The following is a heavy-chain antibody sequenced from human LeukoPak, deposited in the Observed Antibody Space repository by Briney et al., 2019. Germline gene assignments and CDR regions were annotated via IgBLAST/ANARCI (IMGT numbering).Heavy chain of an antibody. CDR3: ASLPSMGVAGTKGWFDP. CDR2: IYYSGST. V-gene: IGHV4-59*08. J-gene: IGHJ5*02. CDR1: GGSMSYYY. Sequence: SETLSLTCTVSGGSMSYYYWSWIRQPPGEGLEWIGYIYYSGSTNYNPSLKSRVTISVDTSKNQFSLKLSSVTAADTAVYYCASLPSMGVAGTKGWFDPWGQGTLVTVTS. D-gene: IGHD6-19*01.